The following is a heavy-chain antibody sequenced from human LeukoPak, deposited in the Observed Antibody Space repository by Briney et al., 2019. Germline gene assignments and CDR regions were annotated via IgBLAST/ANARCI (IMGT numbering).Heavy chain of an antibody. J-gene: IGHJ5*02. CDR2: ISGSGVI. CDR3: ARDSGTTGEVKFDP. D-gene: IGHD3-10*01. Sequence: PSETLSLTCTVSGGPITTYYLSWIRQSAGMGLEWIGRISGSGVITYNPSLKSRVILSLDTSNNHFSLKLISVAAADTAVYYCARDSGTTGEVKFDPWGQGMLVTVSS. V-gene: IGHV4-4*07. CDR1: GGPITTYY.